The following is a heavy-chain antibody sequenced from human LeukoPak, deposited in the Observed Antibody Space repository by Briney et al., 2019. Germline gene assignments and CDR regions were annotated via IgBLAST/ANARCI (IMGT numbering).Heavy chain of an antibody. CDR1: GGSFSGYY. J-gene: IGHJ4*02. CDR2: INHSGST. D-gene: IGHD3-3*01. Sequence: SETLSHTCAVYGGSFSGYYWSWIRQPPGKGLEWIGDINHSGSTNYNPSLKSRVTISVDTSKNQFSLKLSSVTAADTAVYYCARVRSITIFGVVRYYFDYWGQGTLVTVSS. CDR3: ARVRSITIFGVVRYYFDY. V-gene: IGHV4-34*01.